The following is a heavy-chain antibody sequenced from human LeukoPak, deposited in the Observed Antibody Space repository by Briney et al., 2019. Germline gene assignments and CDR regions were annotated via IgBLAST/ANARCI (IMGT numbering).Heavy chain of an antibody. Sequence: GGSLRLSCAASGFTFSSHWMSWVRQAPGKGLEWVSAISGSGGSTYYADSVKGRFTISRDNAKNSLYLQMNSLRAEDTALYYCARDRRATHFDYWGQGTLVTVSS. J-gene: IGHJ4*02. CDR2: ISGSGGST. CDR3: ARDRRATHFDY. D-gene: IGHD1-26*01. V-gene: IGHV3-23*01. CDR1: GFTFSSHW.